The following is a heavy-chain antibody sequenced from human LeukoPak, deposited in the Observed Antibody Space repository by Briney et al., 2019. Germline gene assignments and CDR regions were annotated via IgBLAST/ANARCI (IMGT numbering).Heavy chain of an antibody. D-gene: IGHD5-18*01. J-gene: IGHJ4*02. CDR3: ATIKRGSIFGYFDF. V-gene: IGHV4-59*11. CDR1: GGSISSHY. Sequence: PSETLSLTCTVSGGSISSHYWSWLRQPPGKGLDWIAYLFDSVNTKDNPSLQSRLTLSADTSKNQFSLRLSSVTAADTAVYYCATIKRGSIFGYFDFWGQGIKVTVSS. CDR2: LFDSVNT.